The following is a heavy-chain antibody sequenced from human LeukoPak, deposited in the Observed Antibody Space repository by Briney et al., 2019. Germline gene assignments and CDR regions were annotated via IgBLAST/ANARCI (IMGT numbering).Heavy chain of an antibody. Sequence: SETLSLTCAVYGGSFSGYYWSWIRQPPGKGLEWIGEINHSGSTNYNPSLKSRVTISVDPSKNQFSLKVTSVTAADTAVYYCARHARIVGDNGAFDIWGQGTMVTVSS. D-gene: IGHD1-26*01. V-gene: IGHV4-34*01. CDR3: ARHARIVGDNGAFDI. CDR1: GGSFSGYY. CDR2: INHSGST. J-gene: IGHJ3*02.